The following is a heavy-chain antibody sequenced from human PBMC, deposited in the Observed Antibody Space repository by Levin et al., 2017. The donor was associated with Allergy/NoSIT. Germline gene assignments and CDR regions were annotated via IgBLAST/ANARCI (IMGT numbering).Heavy chain of an antibody. CDR1: GFTFSSHW. CDR3: ARYCTGGGCLDY. V-gene: IGHV3-74*01. J-gene: IGHJ4*02. D-gene: IGHD2-8*02. CDR2: IKYDGSST. Sequence: PGESLKISCAASGFTFSSHWMHWVRQAPGKGLVWVSRIKYDGSSTTYADSVKGRFTISRDNAKNTVHLQMNSLRAEDTAIYYCARYCTGGGCLDYWGQGTLVTVSS.